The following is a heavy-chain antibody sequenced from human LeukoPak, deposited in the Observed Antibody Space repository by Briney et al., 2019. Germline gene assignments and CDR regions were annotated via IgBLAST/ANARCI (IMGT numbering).Heavy chain of an antibody. J-gene: IGHJ4*02. CDR1: GFTFSRYW. V-gene: IGHV3-23*01. CDR2: ISGSGGST. D-gene: IGHD3-10*01. CDR3: AFGSGSPYFDY. Sequence: PGGSLRLSCAASGFTFSRYWMSWVRQAPGKGLEWVSAISGSGGSTYYADSVKGRFTISRDNSKNTLYLQMNSLRAEDTAVYYCAFGSGSPYFDYWGQGTLVTVSS.